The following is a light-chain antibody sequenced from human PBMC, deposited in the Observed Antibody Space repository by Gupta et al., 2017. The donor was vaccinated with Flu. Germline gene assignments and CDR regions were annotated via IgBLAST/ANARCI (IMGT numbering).Light chain of an antibody. J-gene: IGKJ1*01. CDR2: KVS. CDR1: QSLVYSDGNTY. CDR3: MLGKQWPNT. Sequence: DVVMTQSPLSLPVTLGQPASISCRSSQSLVYSDGNTYLNWFQQRPGQSPRRLIYKVSNRDSGVPDRFSGSGSGTDFTLTISRLEAEDVGVYYCMLGKQWPNTFGQGTKVEIK. V-gene: IGKV2-30*01.